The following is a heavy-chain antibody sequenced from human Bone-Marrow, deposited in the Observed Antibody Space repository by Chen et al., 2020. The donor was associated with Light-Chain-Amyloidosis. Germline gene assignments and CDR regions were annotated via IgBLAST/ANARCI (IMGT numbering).Heavy chain of an antibody. V-gene: IGHV5-51*01. Sequence: EVQLVQSGAEVKKPGESLKISCKGSGYSFTSYWIGWVRQMPGKGLEWMGIIYPGYSDTRYSPSFQGQVTISADKSISTAYLQWSSLKASDTAMYYCAKTRYYYDSSGYYPPDAFDIWGQGTMVTVSS. CDR3: AKTRYYYDSSGYYPPDAFDI. CDR2: IYPGYSDT. J-gene: IGHJ3*02. D-gene: IGHD3-22*01. CDR1: GYSFTSYW.